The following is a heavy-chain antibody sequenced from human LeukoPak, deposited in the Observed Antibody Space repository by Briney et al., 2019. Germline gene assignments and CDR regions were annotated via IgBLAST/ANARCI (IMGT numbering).Heavy chain of an antibody. CDR3: ARTWELLPDFDY. CDR1: GFTFSSYW. Sequence: GGSLRLSCAASGFTFSSYWMHWVRQAPGKGLVWVSRINSDGRSTSYADSVKGRFTISRDNAKNTLYMQMNSLRAEDTAVYYCARTWELLPDFDYWGQGTLATVSS. D-gene: IGHD1-26*01. J-gene: IGHJ4*02. CDR2: INSDGRST. V-gene: IGHV3-74*01.